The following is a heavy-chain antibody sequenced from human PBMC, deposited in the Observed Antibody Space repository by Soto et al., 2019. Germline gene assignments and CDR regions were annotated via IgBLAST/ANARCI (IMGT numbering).Heavy chain of an antibody. CDR1: GCSISSGCYY. J-gene: IGHJ6*02. V-gene: IGHV4-61*01. CDR2: ISYSGGT. D-gene: IGHD3-10*01. Sequence: PSETLSLTCPVSGCSISSGCYYWSWIRQHPGTGLEWIGHISYSGGTSYNPSLKSRITISIDASKSQFSLKVNSVTAADTAVYYCARQGFGTIHGLVDVWGQGTTVTVSS. CDR3: ARQGFGTIHGLVDV.